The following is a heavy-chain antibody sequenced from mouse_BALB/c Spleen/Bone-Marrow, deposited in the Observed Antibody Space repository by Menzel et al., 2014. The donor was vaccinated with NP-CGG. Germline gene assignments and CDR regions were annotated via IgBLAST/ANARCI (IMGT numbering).Heavy chain of an antibody. J-gene: IGHJ2*01. CDR1: GYSFTGYF. V-gene: IGHV1-20*02. CDR2: INPYNGDT. Sequence: LVESGPELVKPGASVKISCKASGYSFTGYFMNWVMQSHGKSLEWIGRINPYNGDTFYNQKFKGKATLTVDKSSSTAHMELRSLASEDSAVYYCARSGYYGSSYIDYWGQGTTLTVSS. CDR3: ARSGYYGSSYIDY. D-gene: IGHD1-1*01.